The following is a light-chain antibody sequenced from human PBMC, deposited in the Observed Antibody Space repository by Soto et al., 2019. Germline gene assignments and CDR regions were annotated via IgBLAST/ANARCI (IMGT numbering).Light chain of an antibody. CDR2: DVI. V-gene: IGLV2-14*03. CDR1: SSDVGGYTY. CDR3: SSYRYNRDVL. J-gene: IGLJ2*01. Sequence: QSALTQPTSVSGSPGQSITISCTGTSSDVGGYTYVSWYQQHSGKSPRLMIYDVINRPSGVSNRFSGSKPSNTASLTISGRQADDEADYYCSSYRYNRDVLFGGGTKLAVL.